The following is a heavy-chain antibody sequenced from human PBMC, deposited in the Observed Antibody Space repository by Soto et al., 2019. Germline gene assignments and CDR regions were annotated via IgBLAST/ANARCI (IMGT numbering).Heavy chain of an antibody. J-gene: IGHJ6*02. V-gene: IGHV4-34*01. CDR1: GGSFSGYY. Sequence: SETLSLTCAVYGGSFSGYYWSWIRQPPGKGLGWIGEINHSGSTNYNPSLKSRVTISVDTSKNQFSLKLSSVTAADTAVYYCARNEVGQQLAAEGYYYYGMDVWGQGTTVTVSS. CDR2: INHSGST. CDR3: ARNEVGQQLAAEGYYYYGMDV. D-gene: IGHD6-13*01.